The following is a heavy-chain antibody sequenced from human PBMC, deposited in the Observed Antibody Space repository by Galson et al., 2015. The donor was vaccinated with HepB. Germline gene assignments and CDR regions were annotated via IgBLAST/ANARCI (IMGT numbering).Heavy chain of an antibody. CDR2: ISSSSSTI. CDR3: ARENEYSSSFPLDY. J-gene: IGHJ4*02. CDR1: GFTFSSYS. D-gene: IGHD6-6*01. Sequence: SLRLSCAASGFTFSSYSMNWVRQAPGKGLEWVSYISSSSSTIYYADSVKGRFTISRDNAKNSLYLRMNSLRDEDTAVYYCARENEYSSSFPLDYWGQGTLVTVSS. V-gene: IGHV3-48*02.